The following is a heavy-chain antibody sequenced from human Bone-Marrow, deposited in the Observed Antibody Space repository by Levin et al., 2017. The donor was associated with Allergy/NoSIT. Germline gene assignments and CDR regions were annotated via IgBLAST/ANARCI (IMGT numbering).Heavy chain of an antibody. D-gene: IGHD1-1*01. CDR3: ATDLSRGWKSYFEH. CDR2: IWYDGIKK. V-gene: IGHV3-33*01. Sequence: GESLKISCAASGFTFSKYGMHWVRQAPGKGLEWVAVIWYDGIKKYYVDSVKGRFTISRDNSNSTLFLQMSSLRAEDTAVYYCATDLSRGWKSYFEHWGRGSLVTVSP. J-gene: IGHJ4*02. CDR1: GFTFSKYG.